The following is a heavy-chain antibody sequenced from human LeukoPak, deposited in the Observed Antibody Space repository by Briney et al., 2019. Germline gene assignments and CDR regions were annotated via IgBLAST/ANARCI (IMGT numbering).Heavy chain of an antibody. D-gene: IGHD2-2*01. V-gene: IGHV3-21*01. Sequence: GGSLRLSCTASGFTFSSCSMNWVRQAPGKGLEWVSSITGISTYMYYTDSVKGRFTISRDNAKNSLYLQMNSLRAEDTAVYYCARVKSVPAARDSSLGIDYWGQGTLVTVSS. CDR1: GFTFSSCS. J-gene: IGHJ4*02. CDR2: ITGISTYM. CDR3: ARVKSVPAARDSSLGIDY.